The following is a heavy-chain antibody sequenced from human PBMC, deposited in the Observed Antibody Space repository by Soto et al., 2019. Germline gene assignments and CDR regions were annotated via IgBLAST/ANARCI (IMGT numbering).Heavy chain of an antibody. V-gene: IGHV1-69*02. J-gene: IGHJ1*01. D-gene: IGHD2-21*02. CDR1: GDNFNSFI. CDR3: VEALCGFRDC. Sequence: QVQLAQSGPEVKKPGSSVKVACKASGDNFNSFIVNWVRQAPGQGLEWLGRILPSINKTNYGQIFQGRVSLSADPSTSTVYLELSGLRSSDTVMYYCVEALCGFRDCWGQGTLVSVSS. CDR2: ILPSINKT.